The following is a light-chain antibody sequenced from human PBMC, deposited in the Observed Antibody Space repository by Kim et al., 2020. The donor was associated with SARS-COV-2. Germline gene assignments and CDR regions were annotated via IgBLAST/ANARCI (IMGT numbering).Light chain of an antibody. CDR2: GAS. V-gene: IGKV3-15*01. J-gene: IGKJ2*01. Sequence: VPPGETAPLACRASQSVSNNLAWYQQKPGPAPRLLIYGASTRATDIPARFSGSGSGTEFTLTITSLQSEDFAVYYCQQYNNWPPYTFGQGTKLEI. CDR1: QSVSNN. CDR3: QQYNNWPPYT.